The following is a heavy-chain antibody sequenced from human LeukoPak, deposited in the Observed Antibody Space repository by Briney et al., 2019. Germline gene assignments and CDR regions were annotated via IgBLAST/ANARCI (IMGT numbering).Heavy chain of an antibody. CDR3: ARDTEYSSGWYWFDP. CDR1: GVSISTSCW. J-gene: IGHJ5*02. CDR2: ISHSGIT. V-gene: IGHV4-4*02. D-gene: IGHD6-19*01. Sequence: SETLSLTCAVSGVSISTSCWWSWVRQPPGRGLEWIGEISHSGITTYIPFLKSRVSMSMDRSKNQFSLKLTSVTAADTAVYYCARDTEYSSGWYWFDPWGQGTLVTVSS.